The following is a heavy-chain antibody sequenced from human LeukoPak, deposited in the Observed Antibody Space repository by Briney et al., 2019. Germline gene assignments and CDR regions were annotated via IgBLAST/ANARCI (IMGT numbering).Heavy chain of an antibody. CDR2: IYTSGST. CDR1: GGSISSGSYY. CDR3: ASYYGALFQH. Sequence: SQSLSLTCTVAGGSISSGSYYSSWIRQPAGKGLEWIGRIYTSGSTNYNPSLKSRVTISVDTSKNQFSLKLSSVTAADTAVYYCASYYGALFQHWGQGTLVTVSS. D-gene: IGHD4/OR15-4a*01. V-gene: IGHV4-61*02. J-gene: IGHJ1*01.